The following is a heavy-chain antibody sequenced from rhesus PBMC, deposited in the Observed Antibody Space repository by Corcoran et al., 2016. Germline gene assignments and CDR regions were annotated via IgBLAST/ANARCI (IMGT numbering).Heavy chain of an antibody. CDR1: GYTFTDYY. CDR3: AREGIAATEALWVY. V-gene: IGHV1S2*01. D-gene: IGHD6-31*01. CDR2: INPYNGNT. J-gene: IGHJ4*01. Sequence: QVQLVQSGAEVEKPGSSVKVSCKASGYTFTDYYMHWVRQAPRQGLEWIGWINPYNGNTKYAQKFQGRVTMTRDTATSTAYMELSSLRSEDTAVYYCAREGIAATEALWVYWGQGVLVTVSS.